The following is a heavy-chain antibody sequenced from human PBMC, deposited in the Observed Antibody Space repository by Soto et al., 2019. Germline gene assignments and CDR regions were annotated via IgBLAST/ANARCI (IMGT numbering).Heavy chain of an antibody. D-gene: IGHD3-10*01. J-gene: IGHJ4*02. CDR1: GFTFNRHA. CDR3: ARSRSGAVADSFDY. V-gene: IGHV3-30-3*01. CDR2: ISRDGTNK. Sequence: QVQLVASGGGVVHLGRSLTLSCAASGFTFNRHAIHWVRQAPGKGLEGVTVISRDGTNKYFADSVKGRFTISRDNAKNTVFLQMNSLRREDTAVYYCARSRSGAVADSFDYWGQGTPVTVSS.